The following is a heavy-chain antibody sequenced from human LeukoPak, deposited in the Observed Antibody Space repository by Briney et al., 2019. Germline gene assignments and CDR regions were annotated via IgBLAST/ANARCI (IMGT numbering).Heavy chain of an antibody. Sequence: SETLSLTCAVYGGSFSGYYWSWIRQPPGKGLEWIGEINHSGSTNYNPSLKSRVTISVDTSKNQFSLKLSSVTAADTAVYYCARTSWVNYYYYFMDVWGKGTTVTISS. CDR2: INHSGST. J-gene: IGHJ6*03. V-gene: IGHV4-34*01. D-gene: IGHD2-2*01. CDR3: ARTSWVNYYYYFMDV. CDR1: GGSFSGYY.